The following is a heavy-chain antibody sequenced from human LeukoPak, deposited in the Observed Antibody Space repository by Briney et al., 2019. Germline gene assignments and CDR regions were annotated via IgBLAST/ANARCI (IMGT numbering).Heavy chain of an antibody. CDR2: VNPHSGGT. Sequence: ASVKVSCKASGYTFTDYYIHWVRQAPGHGLEWMGWVNPHSGGTNFAQKFQGRVTMTRDTSISTAYMELSRLRSDDTAVYYCARDQYYYDSSGYYRFDYWGQGTLVTVSS. J-gene: IGHJ4*02. CDR1: GYTFTDYY. D-gene: IGHD3-22*01. CDR3: ARDQYYYDSSGYYRFDY. V-gene: IGHV1-2*02.